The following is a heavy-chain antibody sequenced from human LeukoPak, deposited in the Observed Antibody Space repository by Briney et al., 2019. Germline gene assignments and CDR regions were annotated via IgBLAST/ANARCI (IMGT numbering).Heavy chain of an antibody. D-gene: IGHD1-26*01. CDR1: GGTFSIYA. J-gene: IGHJ4*02. CDR2: IIPIFGTA. CDR3: ARFTVGATSDYFDY. Sequence: AASVSVSCKASGGTFSIYAISWVRQAPGQGLEWMGGIIPIFGTANYAQKFQGRVTITADESTSTAYMELSGLRSEDTAVYYCARFTVGATSDYFDYWGQGTLVTVSS. V-gene: IGHV1-69*01.